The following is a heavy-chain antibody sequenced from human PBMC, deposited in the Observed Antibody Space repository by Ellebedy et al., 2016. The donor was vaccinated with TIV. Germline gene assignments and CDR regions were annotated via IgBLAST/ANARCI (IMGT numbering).Heavy chain of an antibody. CDR3: ARDPLSGYSYGGGFYFDH. CDR1: RYTFTAYY. CDR2: INPNSGDT. V-gene: IGHV1-2*02. D-gene: IGHD5-18*01. J-gene: IGHJ4*02. Sequence: AASVKVSCKASRYTFTAYYIHWVRQAPGQGLQWMGWINPNSGDTQFAENLQGRVTMTRDTSTSTAYLDLSGLRSDDTAVYYCARDPLSGYSYGGGFYFDHWGQGTLVTVSS.